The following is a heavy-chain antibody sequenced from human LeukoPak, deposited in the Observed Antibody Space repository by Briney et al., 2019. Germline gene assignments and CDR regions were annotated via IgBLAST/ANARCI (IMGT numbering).Heavy chain of an antibody. J-gene: IGHJ3*02. D-gene: IGHD5-24*01. CDR3: ARELRRDGYSSGGFDI. CDR1: GGSISSGGSY. V-gene: IGHV4-31*03. Sequence: SQPLSLTCTVEGGSISSGGSYWSWIRHHPGKGLEWIGYIYYSGSTYYNPSLKSRVTISVDTSENQFSLKLTSVTAADTAVYYCARELRRDGYSSGGFDIWCQGTMVTVSS. CDR2: IYYSGST.